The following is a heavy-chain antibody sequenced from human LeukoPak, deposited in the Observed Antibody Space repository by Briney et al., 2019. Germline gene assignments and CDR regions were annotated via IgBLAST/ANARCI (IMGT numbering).Heavy chain of an antibody. CDR3: ARIVHYYDSSGAGYYFDY. D-gene: IGHD3-22*01. CDR1: GGSISSYY. J-gene: IGHJ4*02. CDR2: IYCSGST. Sequence: PSETLCLTCTVSGGSISSYYWSWIRQPPGKGLEWVGDIYCSGSTNYNPTLKSRVTISVDPFKNQFYLKLSSVTAADTAVYYCARIVHYYDSSGAGYYFDYWGQGTLVTVSS. V-gene: IGHV4-59*08.